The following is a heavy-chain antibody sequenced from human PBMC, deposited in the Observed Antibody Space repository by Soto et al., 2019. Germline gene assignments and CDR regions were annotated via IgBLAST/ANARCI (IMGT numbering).Heavy chain of an antibody. CDR2: MNPNSGNT. CDR3: ARGDSSSGWGGGGY. V-gene: IGHV1-8*01. Sequence: QVQLVQSGAEVKKPGASVKVSCKASGYTFTSYEINWVRQATGQGLEWMGWMNPNSGNTGYAQKFQGRVTNTRETPISKAYMEMASHTSEEKALYDCARGDSSSGWGGGGYWGQGTLVTVSS. J-gene: IGHJ4*02. D-gene: IGHD6-19*01. CDR1: GYTFTSYE.